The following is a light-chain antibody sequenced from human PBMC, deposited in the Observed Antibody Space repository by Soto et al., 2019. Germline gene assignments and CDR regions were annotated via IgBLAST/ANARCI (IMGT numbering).Light chain of an antibody. J-gene: IGKJ1*01. V-gene: IGKV3-20*01. CDR1: QSVSSNY. CDR2: GAS. Sequence: EIVLTQSPGTLSLSPVERATLSCRAIQSVSSNYLAWYQQKPGQAPRLLIYGASSRATGIPDRFSGSGSGTDFTLTIRRLEPEDFAVYYCQQYGSSYPWTFGQGTRGIS. CDR3: QQYGSSYPWT.